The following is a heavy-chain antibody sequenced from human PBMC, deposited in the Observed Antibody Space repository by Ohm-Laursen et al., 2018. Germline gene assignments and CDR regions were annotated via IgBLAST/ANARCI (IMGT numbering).Heavy chain of an antibody. D-gene: IGHD3-3*01. CDR3: AKDTTGYDFWSGYLYDI. V-gene: IGHV3-9*01. CDR1: GFTFDDYA. CDR2: ITWNSGNI. J-gene: IGHJ3*02. Sequence: SLRLSCTASGFTFDDYAMHWVRQAPGKGLEWVSDITWNSGNIGYADSVKGRFTISRDNAKNSLYLQMNSLRTEDTALYYCAKDTTGYDFWSGYLYDIWGQGTMVTVSS.